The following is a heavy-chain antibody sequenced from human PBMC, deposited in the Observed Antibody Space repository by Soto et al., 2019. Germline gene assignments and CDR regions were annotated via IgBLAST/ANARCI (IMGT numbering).Heavy chain of an antibody. CDR3: ATLRLGELSPSSYYGMDV. CDR2: IYTSGRT. V-gene: IGHV4-4*07. J-gene: IGHJ6*02. CDR1: GGSISNYY. D-gene: IGHD3-16*02. Sequence: QVQLQESGPGLVKPSETLSLTCTVSGGSISNYYWSWIRQPAGKGLEWIGRIYTSGRTNYNPSLKSRVSMSIDTSKNQFSLKLRSVTAADTAVYYCATLRLGELSPSSYYGMDVCGQGTTVTVSS.